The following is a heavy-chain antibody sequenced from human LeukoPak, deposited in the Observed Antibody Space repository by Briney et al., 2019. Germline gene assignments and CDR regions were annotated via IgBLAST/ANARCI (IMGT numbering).Heavy chain of an antibody. Sequence: SETLSLTCAVSGGSISSSNWWSWVRQPPGKGLEWIGEIYHSGSTNYNPSLKSRVTISVDKSKNQFSLKLSSVTAADTAVYYCARERGRYDFWSGYPRPGGVFDPWGQGTLVTVSS. CDR2: IYHSGST. CDR3: ARERGRYDFWSGYPRPGGVFDP. D-gene: IGHD3-3*01. V-gene: IGHV4-4*02. CDR1: GGSISSSNW. J-gene: IGHJ5*02.